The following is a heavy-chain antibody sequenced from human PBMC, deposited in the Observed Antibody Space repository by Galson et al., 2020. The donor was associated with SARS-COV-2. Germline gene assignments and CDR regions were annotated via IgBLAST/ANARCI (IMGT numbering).Heavy chain of an antibody. Sequence: ASVKVSCNASGYTFTNYDINWVLQAPGQGLEWVGWMNPNSGNTAYAPQFQGRVTMTGDTSISTADMELINLRSEDTAVYYCSRALKVDYTEYMWTVDRYSGLDVWGKGATVTVSS. CDR1: GYTFTNYD. D-gene: IGHD2-21*02. V-gene: IGHV1-8*01. CDR2: MNPNSGNT. J-gene: IGHJ6*04. CDR3: SRALKVDYTEYMWTVDRYSGLDV.